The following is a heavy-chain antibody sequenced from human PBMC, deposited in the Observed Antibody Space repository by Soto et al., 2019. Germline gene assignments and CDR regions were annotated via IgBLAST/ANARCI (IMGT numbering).Heavy chain of an antibody. J-gene: IGHJ5*02. CDR1: GGTFSSYA. D-gene: IGHD3-22*01. CDR3: ARGHSSGYYYADWFDP. V-gene: IGHV1-69*06. CDR2: IIPIFGTA. Sequence: QVQLVQSGAEVKKPGSSVKVSCKASGGTFSSYAISWVRQAPGQGLDWMGGIIPIFGTANYAQKFQGRVTITADKSTRTAYMELSSLRSEDTAVYYSARGHSSGYYYADWFDPWGQGTLVTVS.